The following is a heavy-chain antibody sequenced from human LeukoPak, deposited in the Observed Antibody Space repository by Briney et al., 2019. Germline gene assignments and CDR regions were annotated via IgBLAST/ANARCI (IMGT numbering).Heavy chain of an antibody. J-gene: IGHJ4*02. CDR3: AKNYRYYDSSGYLRRNSGFNS. D-gene: IGHD3-22*01. V-gene: IGHV4-38-2*02. CDR1: GYSISSGYY. CDR2: IYHSGST. Sequence: SETLSLTCTVSGYSISSGYYWGWIRQPPGKGLEWIGNIYHSGSTYYNPSLKSRVTISVDTSKNQFSLKLSSVTAADTAVYYCAKNYRYYDSSGYLRRNSGFNSWGQGTLVSVSS.